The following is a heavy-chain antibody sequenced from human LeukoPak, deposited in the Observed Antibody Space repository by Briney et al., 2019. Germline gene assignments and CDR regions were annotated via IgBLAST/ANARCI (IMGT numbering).Heavy chain of an antibody. Sequence: SEALSLTCTVSGGSISDSSYYWGWIRQPPGKGLEWIGTIYYSGSTHYNPSLRSRVTISVDTSKDQFSLKLSSVTAADTAVYYCARHPITMIVPYYFDYWGQGTLVTVSS. CDR1: GGSISDSSYY. V-gene: IGHV4-39*07. D-gene: IGHD3-22*01. J-gene: IGHJ4*02. CDR3: ARHPITMIVPYYFDY. CDR2: IYYSGST.